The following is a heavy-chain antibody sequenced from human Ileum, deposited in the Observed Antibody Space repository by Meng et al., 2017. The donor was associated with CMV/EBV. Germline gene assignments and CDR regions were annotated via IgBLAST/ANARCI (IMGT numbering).Heavy chain of an antibody. D-gene: IGHD1-26*01. CDR1: GFTVGDNY. J-gene: IGHJ6*02. Sequence: GGSLRLSCAASGFTVGDNYLSWVRQAPGKGLEWVGFIRSKTYGGTTEYAASVTGRFTISRDDSKTIAYLQMNSLETEETAVYYCTSRVGATPSYYGMDVWGQGTTVTVSS. CDR3: TSRVGATPSYYGMDV. CDR2: IRSKTYGGTT. V-gene: IGHV3-49*04.